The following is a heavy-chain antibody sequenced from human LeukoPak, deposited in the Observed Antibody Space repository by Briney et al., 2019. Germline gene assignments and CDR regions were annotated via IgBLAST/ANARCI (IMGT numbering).Heavy chain of an antibody. V-gene: IGHV3-48*03. J-gene: IGHJ2*01. CDR1: GLTFSSYE. CDR3: ARVRKYSGYYSWYFDL. D-gene: IGHD5-12*01. Sequence: GGSLRLSCAASGLTFSSYEMNWVRQAPGKGLEWVSYISSSGSTIYYADSVKGRFTISRENAKNSLYLQMNSLRAGDTAVYYCARVRKYSGYYSWYFDLWGRGTLVTVSS. CDR2: ISSSGSTI.